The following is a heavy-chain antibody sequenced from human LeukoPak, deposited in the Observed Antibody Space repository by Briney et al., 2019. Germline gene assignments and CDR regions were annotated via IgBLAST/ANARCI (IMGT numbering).Heavy chain of an antibody. Sequence: KPSETLSLTCTVSGGPISSSSYYWGWIRQPPGKGLEWIGSIYYSGSTYYNPSLKSRVTISVDTSKNQFSLKLSSVTAADTAVYYCASGLTGYSDYYFDYWGQGTLVTVSS. J-gene: IGHJ4*02. CDR2: IYYSGST. V-gene: IGHV4-39*01. CDR1: GGPISSSSYY. CDR3: ASGLTGYSDYYFDY. D-gene: IGHD3-9*01.